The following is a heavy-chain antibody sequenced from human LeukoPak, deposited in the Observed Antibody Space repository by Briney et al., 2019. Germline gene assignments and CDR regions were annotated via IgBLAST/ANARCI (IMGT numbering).Heavy chain of an antibody. J-gene: IGHJ6*03. CDR2: IYYSGST. Sequence: SETLSLTCTVSGGSISGHYWSWIRQPPGKGLEWIGYIYYSGSTNYNPSLKSRVTISVDTSKNQFSLKLSSVTAADTAVYYCAREAQYSGYDYYYYMDVWGKGTTVTVSS. V-gene: IGHV4-59*11. D-gene: IGHD5-12*01. CDR3: AREAQYSGYDYYYYMDV. CDR1: GGSISGHY.